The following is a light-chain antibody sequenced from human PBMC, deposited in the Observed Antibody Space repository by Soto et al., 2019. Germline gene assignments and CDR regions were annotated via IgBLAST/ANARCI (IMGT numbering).Light chain of an antibody. CDR1: QSVSSSY. J-gene: IGKJ4*01. CDR3: QQYGSSPLT. Sequence: EIVLTQCPGTLSLSPGESATLSCRASQSVSSSYLAWYQQKPGQAPRLLIYGASSRATGFPDRFTGSGSGTDFTLTISRLEPEDFAVYYCQQYGSSPLTFGGGTKVDIK. CDR2: GAS. V-gene: IGKV3-20*01.